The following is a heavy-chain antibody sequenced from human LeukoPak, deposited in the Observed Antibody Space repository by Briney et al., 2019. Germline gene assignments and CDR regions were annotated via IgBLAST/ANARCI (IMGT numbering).Heavy chain of an antibody. Sequence: GGSLRLSCAASGFTFSSYAISWVRQAPGKGLEWVSATSGSGGSTYYADSVKGRFTISRDNSKNTLYLQMNSLRAEDTAVYYCAKDATKGYGTNYWGQGTLVTVSS. V-gene: IGHV3-23*01. J-gene: IGHJ4*02. CDR1: GFTFSSYA. CDR3: AKDATKGYGTNY. CDR2: TSGSGGST. D-gene: IGHD1-1*01.